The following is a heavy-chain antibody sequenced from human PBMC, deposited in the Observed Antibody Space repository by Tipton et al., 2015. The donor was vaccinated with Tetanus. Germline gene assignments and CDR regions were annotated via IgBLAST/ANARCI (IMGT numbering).Heavy chain of an antibody. J-gene: IGHJ4*02. V-gene: IGHV4-30-2*01. Sequence: SGLVKPSETLSLTCAVSGGLISTGGYSWSWFRQPPGKGLEWIGYIYHTGSTYYNPSLKSRVTILVNMSKKHFSLKLSSVTAADTAVYYCARDERYGDYAYWGQGALVTVSS. CDR3: ARDERYGDYAY. CDR1: GGLISTGGYS. CDR2: IYHTGST. D-gene: IGHD4-17*01.